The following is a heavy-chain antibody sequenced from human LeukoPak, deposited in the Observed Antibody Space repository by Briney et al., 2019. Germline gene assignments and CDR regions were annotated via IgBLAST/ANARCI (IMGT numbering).Heavy chain of an antibody. CDR1: GYTFTSYY. V-gene: IGHV1-46*01. D-gene: IGHD4-17*01. Sequence: ASVKVSCKASGYTFTSYYLHWVRQAPGQGLEWMGIINPSGGSTSYAQKFQGRVTMTRDTSTSSGYMELSSLTSEDTAVYYCATVTTVTSYFDYWGQGTLVTVSS. CDR3: ATVTTVTSYFDY. J-gene: IGHJ4*02. CDR2: INPSGGST.